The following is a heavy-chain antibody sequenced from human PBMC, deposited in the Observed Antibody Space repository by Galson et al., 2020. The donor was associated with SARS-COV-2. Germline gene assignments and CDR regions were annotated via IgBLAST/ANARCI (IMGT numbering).Heavy chain of an antibody. Sequence: SETLSLTCNVSATSMTSGYYWGWIRQPPGKGLEWIGSISHSGRTYYNPSLKSQVTISLDTSKNQFSLNLSSVTAADTGVYYCARGEGTGSRRVGVNYFDNWGQGTLVTVSS. CDR2: ISHSGRT. V-gene: IGHV4-38-2*02. J-gene: IGHJ4*02. CDR3: ARGEGTGSRRVGVNYFDN. D-gene: IGHD1-1*01. CDR1: ATSMTSGYY.